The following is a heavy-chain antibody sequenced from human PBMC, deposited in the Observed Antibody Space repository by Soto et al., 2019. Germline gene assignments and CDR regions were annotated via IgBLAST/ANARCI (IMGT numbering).Heavy chain of an antibody. CDR1: GYTFTSYG. J-gene: IGHJ6*03. V-gene: IGHV1-18*01. D-gene: IGHD2-2*01. Sequence: GASVKVSCKASGYTFTSYGISWVRQAPGRGLEWMGWISAYNGNTNYAQKLQGRVTMTTDTSTSTAYMELRSLRSDDTAVYYCARHRSSTDYYYYMDVWGKGTTVPVSS. CDR2: ISAYNGNT. CDR3: ARHRSSTDYYYYMDV.